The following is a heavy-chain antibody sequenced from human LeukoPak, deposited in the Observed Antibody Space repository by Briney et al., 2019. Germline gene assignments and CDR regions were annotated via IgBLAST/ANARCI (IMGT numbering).Heavy chain of an antibody. D-gene: IGHD3-10*02. V-gene: IGHV3-48*04. Sequence: GGSLRLSCAASGFTFTSYGIHWVRQAPGKGLEWVSYISSSGSTIYYADSVKGRFTISRDNAKNSLYLQMNSLRAEDTAVYYCAELGITMIGGVWGKGTTVTISS. CDR3: AELGITMIGGV. CDR2: ISSSGSTI. CDR1: GFTFTSYG. J-gene: IGHJ6*04.